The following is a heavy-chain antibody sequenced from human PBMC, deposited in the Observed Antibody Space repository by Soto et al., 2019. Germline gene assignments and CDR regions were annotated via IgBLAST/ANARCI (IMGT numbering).Heavy chain of an antibody. V-gene: IGHV3-15*01. CDR2: IRSQTAGGRI. CDR1: GFSFDNAW. CDR3: NPDIGHTWYRFNFDY. J-gene: IGHJ4*02. Sequence: GGSLRLSCITSGFSFDNAWMSWVRQTPGKGLEWVGRIRSQTAGGRIEYAAPVKGRFIISRDDSKNTLYLQMNSLKIEDTAVYYCNPDIGHTWYRFNFDYWGQGALVTVSS. D-gene: IGHD6-13*01.